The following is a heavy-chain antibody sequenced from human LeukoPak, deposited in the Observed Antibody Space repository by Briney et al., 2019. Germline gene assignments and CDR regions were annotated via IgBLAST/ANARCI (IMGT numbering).Heavy chain of an antibody. D-gene: IGHD3-3*01. CDR3: STYYDFWSGYADY. Sequence: SETLSLTCTVSGGPISSSSYYWGWIRQPPGKGLEWIGSIYYSGSTYYNPSLKSRVTISVDTSKNQFSLKLSSVTAADTAVYYCSTYYDFWSGYADYWGQGTLVTVSS. CDR2: IYYSGST. CDR1: GGPISSSSYY. J-gene: IGHJ4*02. V-gene: IGHV4-39*07.